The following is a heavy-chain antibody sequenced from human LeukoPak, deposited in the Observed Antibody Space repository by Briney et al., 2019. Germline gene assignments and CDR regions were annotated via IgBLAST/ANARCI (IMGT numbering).Heavy chain of an antibody. CDR3: ASVYSITMIVSEASLGY. D-gene: IGHD3-22*01. V-gene: IGHV3-30*03. CDR2: ISYDGSNK. Sequence: GGSLRLSCAASGFTFSSYGMHWVRQAPGKGLEWVAVISYDGSNKYYADSVKGRFTISRDNSKNTLYLQMNSLRAEDTAVYYCASVYSITMIVSEASLGYWGQGTLVTVSS. CDR1: GFTFSSYG. J-gene: IGHJ4*02.